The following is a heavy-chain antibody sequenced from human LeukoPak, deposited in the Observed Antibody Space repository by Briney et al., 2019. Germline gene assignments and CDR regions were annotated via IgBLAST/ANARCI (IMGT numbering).Heavy chain of an antibody. D-gene: IGHD3-22*01. CDR2: VWHTESS. CDR1: GYSISSGYY. Sequence: PSETLSLTCTVSGYSISSGYYWGWIRQPPGKGLEWIGSVWHTESSYSNPSLRSRFTISVDTSKNQFSLKLNSVTAADTAVYYCARGHYNSGGYYLGPDSWGQGTLVTVSS. CDR3: ARGHYNSGGYYLGPDS. V-gene: IGHV4-38-2*02. J-gene: IGHJ4*02.